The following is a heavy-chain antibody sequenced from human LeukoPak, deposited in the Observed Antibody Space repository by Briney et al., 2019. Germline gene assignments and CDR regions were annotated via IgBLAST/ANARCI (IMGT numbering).Heavy chain of an antibody. Sequence: ASVKVSCKASGYTFTSYGISWVRQAPGQGLEWMGWISAYNGNTNYAQKLQGRVTMTTDTSTSTAYMELSSLRSEDTAVYYCAKDVPKYSSSSVNTGFDYWGQGTLVTVSS. D-gene: IGHD6-6*01. J-gene: IGHJ4*02. CDR1: GYTFTSYG. V-gene: IGHV1-18*01. CDR2: ISAYNGNT. CDR3: AKDVPKYSSSSVNTGFDY.